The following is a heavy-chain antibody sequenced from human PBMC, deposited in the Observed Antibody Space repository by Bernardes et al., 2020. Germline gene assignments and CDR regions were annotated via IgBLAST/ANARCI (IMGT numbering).Heavy chain of an antibody. J-gene: IGHJ4*02. D-gene: IGHD3-10*01. V-gene: IGHV3-7*01. CDR3: AGAYYVSGTVTQY. CDR1: GLTLSSYW. CDR2: INQDGSDK. Sequence: GGSLRLSCAASGLTLSSYWMRWVRQAPGKGLEWVANINQDGSDKFYVDSVKGRFTISRDNAENSVYLQMNSLRAEDTAVYYCAGAYYVSGTVTQYWGQGTLVTVSS.